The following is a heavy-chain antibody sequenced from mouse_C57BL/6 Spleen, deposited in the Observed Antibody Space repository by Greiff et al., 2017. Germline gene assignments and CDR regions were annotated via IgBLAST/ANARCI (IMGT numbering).Heavy chain of an antibody. D-gene: IGHD2-1*01. CDR3: ARQYYGNRGFFDY. J-gene: IGHJ2*01. CDR2: IDPSDSET. V-gene: IGHV1-52*01. Sequence: QVQLQQPGAELVRPGSSVKLSCKASGYTFTSYWMHWVKQRPIQGLEWIGNIDPSDSETHYNQKFKDKATLTVDKSSSTAYMQLSSLTSEDSAVYYCARQYYGNRGFFDYWGQGTTLTVSS. CDR1: GYTFTSYW.